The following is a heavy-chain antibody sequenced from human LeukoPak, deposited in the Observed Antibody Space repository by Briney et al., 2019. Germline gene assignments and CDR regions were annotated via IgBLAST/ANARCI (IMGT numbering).Heavy chain of an antibody. V-gene: IGHV1-69*04. Sequence: SVKVSCKASGGTFSSYAISWVRRAPGQGLEWMGRIIPILGIANYAQKFQGRVTITADKSTSTAYMELSSLRSEDTAVYYCARAGWFDPWGQGTLVTVSS. CDR3: ARAGWFDP. CDR1: GGTFSSYA. J-gene: IGHJ5*02. D-gene: IGHD7-27*01. CDR2: IIPILGIA.